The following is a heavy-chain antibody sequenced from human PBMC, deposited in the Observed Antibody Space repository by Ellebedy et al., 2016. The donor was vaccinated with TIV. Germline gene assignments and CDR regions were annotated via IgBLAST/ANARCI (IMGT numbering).Heavy chain of an antibody. V-gene: IGHV1-69*04. CDR3: ASRGVPLGYCSGCSCLETYFYYGMDV. CDR1: GATFNTYA. Sequence: AASVKVSCKASGATFNTYAITWVRQAPGQGLEWMGRNIPILGIANYAQKFQGRVTITADKSTSTAYMELSSLRSEDTAVYYCASRGVPLGYCSGCSCLETYFYYGMDVWGQGTTVTVSS. J-gene: IGHJ6*02. D-gene: IGHD2-15*01. CDR2: NIPILGIA.